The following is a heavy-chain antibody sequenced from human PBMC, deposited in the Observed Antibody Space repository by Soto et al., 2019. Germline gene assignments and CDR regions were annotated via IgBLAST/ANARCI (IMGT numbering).Heavy chain of an antibody. Sequence: GGSLRLSCAASGFTFSSYGMHWVRQAPGKGLEWVAVIWYDGSNKYYADSVKGRFTISRDNSKNTLYLQMSSLRAEDTALYYCDSAVAGTFHWGQGTLVTVSS. CDR1: GFTFSSYG. V-gene: IGHV3-33*01. D-gene: IGHD6-19*01. CDR2: IWYDGSNK. CDR3: DSAVAGTFH. J-gene: IGHJ4*02.